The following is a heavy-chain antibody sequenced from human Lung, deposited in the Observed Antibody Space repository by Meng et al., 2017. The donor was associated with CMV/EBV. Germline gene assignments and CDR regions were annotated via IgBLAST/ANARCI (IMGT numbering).Heavy chain of an antibody. J-gene: IGHJ4*02. CDR1: GFTFSSYA. D-gene: IGHD3-22*01. V-gene: IGHV3-23*01. CDR2: ISGSVGNT. CDR3: AKPFYYYESINYYQDY. Sequence: GESXKISCAASGFTFSSYAMTWVRQAPGKGLEWVSDISGSVGNTYYADSVKGRFAISRDNSKNTLYLQMNSLRADDTAVYYCAKPFYYYESINYYQDYWGQGXMVTVSS.